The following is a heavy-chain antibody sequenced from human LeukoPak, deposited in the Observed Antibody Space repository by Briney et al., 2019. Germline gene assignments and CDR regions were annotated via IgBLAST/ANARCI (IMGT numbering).Heavy chain of an antibody. J-gene: IGHJ4*02. CDR2: INPSGGST. CDR1: GYTFTSYY. V-gene: IGHV1-46*01. D-gene: IGHD6-6*01. CDR3: ARGLAEYSSSRLFDY. Sequence: ASVKVSCKASGYTFTSYYMHWVRQAPGQGLEWMGIINPSGGSTSYAQKFQGRVTMTRDMSTSTVYMELSSLRSEDTAVYYCARGLAEYSSSRLFDYWGQGTLVTVSS.